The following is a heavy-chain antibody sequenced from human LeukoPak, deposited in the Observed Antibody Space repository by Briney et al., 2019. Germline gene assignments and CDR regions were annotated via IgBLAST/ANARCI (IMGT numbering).Heavy chain of an antibody. J-gene: IGHJ5*02. V-gene: IGHV1-18*01. CDR2: ISAYNGNT. D-gene: IGHD2-2*01. CDR3: ARVRLAAYQLLRWFDP. CDR1: GYTFTSYG. Sequence: ASVKVSCKASGYTFTSYGISWVRQAPGQGLEWMGWISAYNGNTNYAQKLQGRVTMTTDTSTSTAYMELRSLRSDDTAVYYCARVRLAAYQLLRWFDPWGPGTLVTVST.